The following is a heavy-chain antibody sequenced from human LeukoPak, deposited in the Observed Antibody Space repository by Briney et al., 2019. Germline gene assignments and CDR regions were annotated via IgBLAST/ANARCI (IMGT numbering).Heavy chain of an antibody. CDR2: IKQDGSEK. V-gene: IGHV3-7*01. D-gene: IGHD2-21*02. Sequence: GGSLRLSCVASGFTFSNYWMSWVRQAPGKGLEWVANIKQDGSEKYYVGSVKGRFTISRDNAKNSLYLQMNSLRAEDTAVYYCARALGGGDCHWGQGTLVTVSS. CDR3: ARALGGGDCH. CDR1: GFTFSNYW. J-gene: IGHJ4*02.